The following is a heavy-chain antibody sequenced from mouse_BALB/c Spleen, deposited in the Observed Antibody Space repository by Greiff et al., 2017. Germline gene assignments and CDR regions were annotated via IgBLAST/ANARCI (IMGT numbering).Heavy chain of an antibody. CDR1: GFTFSSFG. V-gene: IGHV5-17*02. J-gene: IGHJ2*01. CDR3: ARGDYDVDY. Sequence: EVKLMESGGGLVQPGGSRKLSCAASGFTFSSFGMHWVRQAPEKGLEWVAYISSGSSTIYYADTVKGRFTISRDNPKNTLFLQMTSLRSEDTAMYYCARGDYDVDYWGQGTTLTVSS. CDR2: ISSGSSTI. D-gene: IGHD2-4*01.